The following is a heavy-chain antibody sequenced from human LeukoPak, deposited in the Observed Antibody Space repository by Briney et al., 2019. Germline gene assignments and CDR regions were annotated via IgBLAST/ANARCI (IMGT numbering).Heavy chain of an antibody. D-gene: IGHD4-17*01. CDR3: ARDPVTTWGYFVY. J-gene: IGHJ4*02. Sequence: GGSLRLSCAASGFTFRNYAIHWVRQAPGKGLEWVAVISSDGTNKNYADSVKGRFTISRDKAKNTVYLQVNSLRSEDTAVYYCARDPVTTWGYFVYWGQGTLVTVSS. V-gene: IGHV3-30-3*01. CDR2: ISSDGTNK. CDR1: GFTFRNYA.